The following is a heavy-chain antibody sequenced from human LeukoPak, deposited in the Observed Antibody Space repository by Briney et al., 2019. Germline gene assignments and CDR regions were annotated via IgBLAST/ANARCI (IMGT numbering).Heavy chain of an antibody. CDR2: IHYSGST. CDR3: ARHRGVYTSGRANWFDP. V-gene: IGHV4-59*08. CDR1: GGSISNYY. D-gene: IGHD6-19*01. Sequence: SETLSLTCTVPGGSISNYYWSWIQRPPGKGLEWIGYIHYSGSTNYIPSLKSRVTLSVDTSKNQFSLKLNSVTAAHTAVYYCARHRGVYTSGRANWFDPWGQGTLVTVSS. J-gene: IGHJ5*02.